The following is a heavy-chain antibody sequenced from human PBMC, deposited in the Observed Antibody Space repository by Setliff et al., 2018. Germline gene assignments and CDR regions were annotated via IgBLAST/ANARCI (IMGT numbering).Heavy chain of an antibody. V-gene: IGHV4-59*01. Sequence: SETLSLTCNVSGVSTTTSYWRWIRQSSGKGLEWIGNIFYTGRTNYNPSLKSRVTILVDTPRNQLSLRLKSVTAADTAVYYCARDRTIFGVDNFYYYMDVWGRGSTVTVSS. D-gene: IGHD3-3*01. J-gene: IGHJ6*03. CDR3: ARDRTIFGVDNFYYYMDV. CDR1: GVSTTTSY. CDR2: IFYTGRT.